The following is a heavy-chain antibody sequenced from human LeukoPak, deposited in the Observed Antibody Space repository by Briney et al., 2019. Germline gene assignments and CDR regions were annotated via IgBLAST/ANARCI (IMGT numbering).Heavy chain of an antibody. V-gene: IGHV3-30-3*01. Sequence: QSGGSLRLSCAASGFTFSSYWMHWVRQAPGKGLEWVAVISYDGSNKYYADSVKGRFTISRDDSKNTLYLQMNSLRAEDTAVYYCTRDHKGVDTAMVLFYYYYYGMDVWGQGTTVTVSS. J-gene: IGHJ6*02. CDR3: TRDHKGVDTAMVLFYYYYYGMDV. CDR2: ISYDGSNK. D-gene: IGHD5-18*01. CDR1: GFTFSSYW.